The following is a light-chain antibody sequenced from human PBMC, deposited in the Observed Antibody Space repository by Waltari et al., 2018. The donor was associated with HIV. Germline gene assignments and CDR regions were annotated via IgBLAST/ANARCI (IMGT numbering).Light chain of an antibody. CDR2: DDL. CDR1: RSDVGNLNF. J-gene: IGLJ3*02. V-gene: IGLV2-23*02. Sequence: SALHQPASVSESLGQPITIYCTGGRSDVGNLNFVAWYQQRPGKAPSLMIYDDLKRPSVVSTRFSASKSGNTASLTISGLQVEDEADYYCCSYGGDNTFVFGGGTTVTVL. CDR3: CSYGGDNTFV.